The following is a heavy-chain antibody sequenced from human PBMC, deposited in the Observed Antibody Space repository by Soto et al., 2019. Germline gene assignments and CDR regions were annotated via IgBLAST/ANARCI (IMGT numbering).Heavy chain of an antibody. J-gene: IGHJ4*02. CDR2: IIPIFGTA. V-gene: IGHV1-69*01. CDR3: ARGYCSGGSCYSGGFDY. Sequence: QVQLVQSGAEVKKPGSSVKVSCKASGGTLSSYAISWVRQAPGQGLEWMGGIIPIFGTANYAQKFQGRVTITADESTSTAYMELSSLRSEDTAVYYCARGYCSGGSCYSGGFDYWGQGTLVTVSS. CDR1: GGTLSSYA. D-gene: IGHD2-15*01.